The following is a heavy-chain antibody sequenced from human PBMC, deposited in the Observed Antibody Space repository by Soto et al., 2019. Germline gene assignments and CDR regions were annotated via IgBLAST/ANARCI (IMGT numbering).Heavy chain of an antibody. CDR2: INSDGSST. D-gene: IGHD5-18*01. J-gene: IGHJ4*02. CDR3: AREGDGYSYGNFDY. CDR1: GFTFSSYW. V-gene: IGHV3-74*01. Sequence: PGGSLRLSCAASGFTFSSYWMHWVRQAPGKGLVWVSRINSDGSSTFSADSVKGRFTISRDNAKNTLYLQMNSLRAEDTAVYYCAREGDGYSYGNFDYWGQGPLVTVSS.